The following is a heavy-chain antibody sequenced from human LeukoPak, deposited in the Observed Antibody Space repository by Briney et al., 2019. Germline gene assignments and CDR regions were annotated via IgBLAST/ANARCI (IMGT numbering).Heavy chain of an antibody. CDR1: GFTFDDYA. D-gene: IGHD2-2*02. CDR3: AKDIYRGFNYYYYMDV. CDR2: ISWDGGST. Sequence: GGSLRLSCAASGFTFDDYAMHWVRQAPGKGLEWVSLISWDGGSTYYADSVKGRFTISRDNSKNSLYLQMNSLRAKDTALYYCAKDIYRGFNYYYYMDVWGKGTTVTVSS. J-gene: IGHJ6*03. V-gene: IGHV3-43D*03.